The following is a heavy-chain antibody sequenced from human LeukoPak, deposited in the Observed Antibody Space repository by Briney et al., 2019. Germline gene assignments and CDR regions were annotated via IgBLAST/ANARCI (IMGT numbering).Heavy chain of an antibody. CDR3: ARAQVGAPTDL. V-gene: IGHV3-74*01. Sequence: GGSLRLSCAASGFPFSSYAMYWVRQAPGKGLVWVARIHGDGDNISYADSVRGRFTISRDNAKDTLYLHVNSLRPEDTAVYYCARAQVGAPTDLWGQGTLVTVSS. CDR2: IHGDGDNI. D-gene: IGHD1-26*01. CDR1: GFPFSSYA. J-gene: IGHJ5*02.